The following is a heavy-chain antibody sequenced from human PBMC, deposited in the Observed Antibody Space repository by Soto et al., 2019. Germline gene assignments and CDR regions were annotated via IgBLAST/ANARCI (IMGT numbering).Heavy chain of an antibody. V-gene: IGHV4-39*01. D-gene: IGHD1-1*01. CDR1: GASIRSRTNY. J-gene: IGHJ6*02. CDR2: IYYSGST. CDR3: ARFNWNDADYYGMDV. Sequence: SDTLSLTCTVSGASIRSRTNYWGWIRKPPGKGLEWIGSIYYSGSTYYNPSLKSRVTISVDTSKNQFSLKLSSVTAADTAVYYCARFNWNDADYYGMDVWGQGTTVT.